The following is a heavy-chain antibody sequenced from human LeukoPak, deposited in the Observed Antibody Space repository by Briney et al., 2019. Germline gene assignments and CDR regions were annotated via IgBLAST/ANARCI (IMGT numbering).Heavy chain of an antibody. CDR2: ISDSGGST. V-gene: IGHV3-23*01. J-gene: IGHJ4*02. CDR3: ASRLYGSGSSN. CDR1: GLTFSTSS. D-gene: IGHD3-10*01. Sequence: GGSLRLSCAASGLTFSTSSMHWVRQAPGKGLEWVSSISDSGGSTYYADSVKGRFTISRDNSKNTLYLQMNSLRAEDTAVYYCASRLYGSGSSNWGQGTLVTVSS.